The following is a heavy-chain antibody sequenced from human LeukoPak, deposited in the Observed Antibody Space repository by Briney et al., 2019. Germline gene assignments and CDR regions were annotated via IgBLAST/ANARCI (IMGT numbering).Heavy chain of an antibody. CDR1: GGSISSYY. V-gene: IGHV4-59*01. CDR3: ARDQGQLWSDWFDP. D-gene: IGHD3-10*02. J-gene: IGHJ5*02. CDR2: IYDSGST. Sequence: SETLSLTCTVSGGSISSYYWSWIRQPPGKGLEWIGYIYDSGSTNYNPSLKSRVSISVDTSKNQFSLKLSSVTAADTAVYYCARDQGQLWSDWFDPWGQGTLVTVSS.